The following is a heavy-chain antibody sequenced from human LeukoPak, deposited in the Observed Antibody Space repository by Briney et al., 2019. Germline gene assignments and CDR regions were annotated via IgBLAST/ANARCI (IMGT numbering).Heavy chain of an antibody. CDR3: ARKATGYYPFDY. CDR1: GFTFSGYA. D-gene: IGHD3-9*01. CDR2: ISGAGGNT. Sequence: GGSLRLSCAASGFTFSGYAMSWVRQAPGKGLEWVSVISGAGGNTYYADSVKGRFTISRDNYKNTVYLQMNSLRAVDTAIYCCARKATGYYPFDYWGQGTLVTVSS. V-gene: IGHV3-23*01. J-gene: IGHJ4*02.